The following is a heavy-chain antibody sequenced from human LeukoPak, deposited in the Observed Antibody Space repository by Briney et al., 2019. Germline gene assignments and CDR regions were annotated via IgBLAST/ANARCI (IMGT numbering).Heavy chain of an antibody. CDR3: ARGSTVTFPFDY. CDR1: GFTFSSYG. Sequence: QPGGSLRLSCAASGFTFSSYGMHWVRQAPGKGLEWVAFIRYDGSNKYYADSVKGRFTISRDNSKNTLYLQMNGLRAEDTAVYYCARGSTVTFPFDYWGQGTLVTVSS. D-gene: IGHD4-17*01. V-gene: IGHV3-30*02. CDR2: IRYDGSNK. J-gene: IGHJ4*02.